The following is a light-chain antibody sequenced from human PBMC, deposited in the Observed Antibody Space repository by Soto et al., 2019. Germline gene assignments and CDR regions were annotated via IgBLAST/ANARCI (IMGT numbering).Light chain of an antibody. V-gene: IGKV1-5*03. CDR1: QNINNG. J-gene: IGKJ2*01. CDR2: KAS. Sequence: DIRMTQSPSTLSASVGDRVTITCRASQNINNGLAWYQQKPGRAPNHLIYKASILESGVPSRFSGSGSGTEVSLTISSLQPDDFATYYCASYDSYAYNVGQGTVLEIK. CDR3: ASYDSYAYN.